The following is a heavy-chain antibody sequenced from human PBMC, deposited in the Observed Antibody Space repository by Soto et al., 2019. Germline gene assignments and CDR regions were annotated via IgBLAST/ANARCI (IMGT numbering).Heavy chain of an antibody. CDR1: GGSFSGYY. CDR3: AREDGNSSVND. D-gene: IGHD6-19*01. J-gene: IGHJ4*02. CDR2: INHSGST. V-gene: IGHV4-34*01. Sequence: QVQLQQCGAGQVKPSETLSLTCAVYGGSFSGYYWSWIRQPPGKGLEWIGEINHSGSTNYNPSLKSRVTISVDTSKNQFSLELSSVTAADTAVYYCAREDGNSSVNDWGQGTLVTVSS.